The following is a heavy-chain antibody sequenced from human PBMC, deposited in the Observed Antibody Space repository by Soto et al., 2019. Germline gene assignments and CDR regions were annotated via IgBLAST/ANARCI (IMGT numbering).Heavy chain of an antibody. CDR1: GYTFPSDG. CDR2: ISGYNGNT. D-gene: IGHD3-9*01. CDR3: AREGYDDILTRSDY. J-gene: IGHJ4*02. Sequence: ASGKVSCKVSGYTFPSDGIPWVRPAPGQGLEWMGWISGYNGNTNYAQKLQGRVTMTTDTSTSTAYMELRSLRSDDTAVYYCAREGYDDILTRSDYWGQGTLVTVSS. V-gene: IGHV1-18*01.